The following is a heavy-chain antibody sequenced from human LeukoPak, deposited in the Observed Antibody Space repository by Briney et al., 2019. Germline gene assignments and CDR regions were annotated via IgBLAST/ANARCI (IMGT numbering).Heavy chain of an antibody. CDR1: GYTLTELS. J-gene: IGHJ3*02. CDR2: FDPEDGET. V-gene: IGHV1-24*01. Sequence: GASVKVPCKVSGYTLTELSMHWVRQAPGKGLEWMGGFDPEDGETIYAQKFQGRVTMTEDTSTDTAYMELSSLRSEDTAVYYCAGIVVVGAAFDIWGQGTMVTVSS. D-gene: IGHD3-22*01. CDR3: AGIVVVGAAFDI.